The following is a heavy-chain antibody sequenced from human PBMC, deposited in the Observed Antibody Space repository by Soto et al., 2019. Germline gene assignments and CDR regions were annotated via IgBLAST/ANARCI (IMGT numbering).Heavy chain of an antibody. CDR2: ISSSGSTI. V-gene: IGHV3-48*03. J-gene: IGHJ6*02. D-gene: IGHD2-2*01. CDR3: AREMLWDIVVVPAAPGYGMDV. CDR1: GFTFSSYE. Sequence: GGSLRLSCAASGFTFSSYEMNWVRQAPGKGLEWVSYISSSGSTIYYADSVKGRFTISRDNAKNSLYLQMNSLRAEDTAVYYCAREMLWDIVVVPAAPGYGMDVWGQGTTVTVSS.